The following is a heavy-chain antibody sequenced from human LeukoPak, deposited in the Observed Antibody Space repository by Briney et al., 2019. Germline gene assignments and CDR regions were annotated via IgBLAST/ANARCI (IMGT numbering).Heavy chain of an antibody. D-gene: IGHD2-2*01. V-gene: IGHV4-59*01. CDR1: GGSISSYY. CDR2: IYYSGST. J-gene: IGHJ6*02. CDR3: ASYPTSRTRTTYGMDV. Sequence: SETLSLTCTVSGGSISSYYWSWIRQPPGKGLEWIGYIYYSGSTNYNPSLKSRVTISVDTSKNQFSLKLSSVTAADTAVYYCASYPTSRTRTTYGMDVWGQGTTVTVSS.